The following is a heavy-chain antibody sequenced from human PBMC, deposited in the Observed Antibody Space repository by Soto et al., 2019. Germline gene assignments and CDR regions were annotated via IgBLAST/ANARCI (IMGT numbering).Heavy chain of an antibody. J-gene: IGHJ6*03. CDR2: MNPNSGNT. D-gene: IGHD3-3*01. CDR3: ARGFTIFGVAAYYYYYMDV. V-gene: IGHV1-8*01. CDR1: GYTFTSYD. Sequence: GASVKVSCKASGYTFTSYDINWVRQATGQGLEWMGWMNPNSGNTGYAQKFQGRVTMTRNTSISTAYMELSSLRSEDTAVYYCARGFTIFGVAAYYYYYMDVWGKGTTVTVSS.